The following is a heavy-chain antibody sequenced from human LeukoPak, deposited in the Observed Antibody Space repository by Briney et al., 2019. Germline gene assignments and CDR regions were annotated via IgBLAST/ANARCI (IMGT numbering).Heavy chain of an antibody. CDR1: GYTFTGYY. Sequence: ASVKVSCKASGYTFTGYYMHWVRQAPGQGLEWMGWISAYNGNTNYAQKLQGRVTMTTDTSTSTAYMELSSLRSEDTAVYYCARGRRSSTPDYWGQGTLVTVSS. J-gene: IGHJ4*02. D-gene: IGHD6-13*01. V-gene: IGHV1-18*04. CDR2: ISAYNGNT. CDR3: ARGRRSSTPDY.